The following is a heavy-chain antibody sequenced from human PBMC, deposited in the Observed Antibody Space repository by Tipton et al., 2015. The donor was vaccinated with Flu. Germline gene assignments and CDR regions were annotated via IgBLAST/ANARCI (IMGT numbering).Heavy chain of an antibody. J-gene: IGHJ4*02. CDR2: INDSGST. Sequence: AVYGGTFSGYYWTWIRQPPGKRLEWIGEINDSGSTNYNPSLKSRVTISVDTSKNQFSLKLSSVTAADTAVYYCARGSGYANTYFDSWGRGTLVTVSS. D-gene: IGHD5-12*01. CDR3: ARGSGYANTYFDS. CDR1: GGTFSGYY. V-gene: IGHV4-34*01.